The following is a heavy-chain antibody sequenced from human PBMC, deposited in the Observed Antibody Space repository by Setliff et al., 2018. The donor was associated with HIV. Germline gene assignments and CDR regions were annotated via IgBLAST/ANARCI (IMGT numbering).Heavy chain of an antibody. J-gene: IGHJ3*02. CDR2: FIPVLDIT. Sequence: ASVKVSCKASGGTSNKYAINWVRQAPGQGLEWMGQFIPVLDITNYAQKFQGRVTITADASSITMYMELRGLRSGDTAVYYCAGPRGDEAFDIWGQGTMVTVSS. D-gene: IGHD3-10*01. V-gene: IGHV1-69*10. CDR3: AGPRGDEAFDI. CDR1: GGTSNKYA.